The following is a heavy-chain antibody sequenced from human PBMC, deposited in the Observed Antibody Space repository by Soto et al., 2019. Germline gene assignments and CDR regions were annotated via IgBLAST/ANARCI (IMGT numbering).Heavy chain of an antibody. V-gene: IGHV3-30*18. J-gene: IGHJ6*02. CDR2: ISYDGSNK. D-gene: IGHD6-6*01. Sequence: QVQLVESGGGVVQPGRSLRLSCAASGFTFSSYGMHWVRQAPGKGLEWVAVISYDGSNKYYADSVKGRFTISRDNSKNTLYLQMNSLRDEDTAVYYCAKDRPDYGMDVWGQGTTVTVSS. CDR1: GFTFSSYG. CDR3: AKDRPDYGMDV.